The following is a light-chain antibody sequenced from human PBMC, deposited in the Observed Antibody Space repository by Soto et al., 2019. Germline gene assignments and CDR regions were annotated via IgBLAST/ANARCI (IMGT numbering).Light chain of an antibody. V-gene: IGKV1-5*03. J-gene: IGKJ1*01. Sequence: DIQMTQSPSTLSASVGDRVTITCRASQTISSWLAWYQQKPGKAPKLLIYKASTLKSGVPSRFSGSGSGTEFTLTISSLQPDDFATYYXXXXXXFSGTFGPGTKV. CDR3: XXXXXFSGT. CDR1: QTISSW. CDR2: KAS.